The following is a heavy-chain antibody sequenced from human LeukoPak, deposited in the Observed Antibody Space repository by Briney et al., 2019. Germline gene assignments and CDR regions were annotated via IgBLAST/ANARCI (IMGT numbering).Heavy chain of an antibody. J-gene: IGHJ4*02. CDR3: ARWGNSGYASGYFDY. CDR2: IYYSGST. D-gene: IGHD5-12*01. V-gene: IGHV4-31*03. Sequence: PSETLSLTCTVSGDSISSGCNYWIWLRQHPGKGLEWIGYIYYSGSTYYNPSLKSRLTISVDTSKNQFSLKLSSVTAADTAVYYCARWGNSGYASGYFDYWGQGTLVTVSS. CDR1: GDSISSGCNY.